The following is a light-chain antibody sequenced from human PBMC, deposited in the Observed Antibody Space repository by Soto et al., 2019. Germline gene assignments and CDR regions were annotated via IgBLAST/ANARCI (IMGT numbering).Light chain of an antibody. V-gene: IGKV3-20*01. CDR2: GAS. J-gene: IGKJ1*01. CDR3: QQYGSSPRT. CDR1: QSVSSSY. Sequence: EIALTQSRGTLSLSPGERATLSCRASQSVSSSYLAWYQQKPGQAPRLLIYGASSRATGIPDRFSGSGSGTDFTLTISRLEPEDFAVYYCQQYGSSPRTFGQGTKVDIK.